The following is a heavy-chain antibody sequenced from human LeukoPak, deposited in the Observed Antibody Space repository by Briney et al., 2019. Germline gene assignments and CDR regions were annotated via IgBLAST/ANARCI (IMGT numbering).Heavy chain of an antibody. V-gene: IGHV5-51*01. Sequence: GESLKISCQGSGYSFTRYWIAWVRQMPGQGLECMGIIYPDDSDTRYSPSFQGQVTLSADKSINTAYLQWSSLKASDTAMYYCARLIRYCISTSCYPDAFDIWGQGTMVTVSS. CDR1: GYSFTRYW. J-gene: IGHJ3*02. CDR2: IYPDDSDT. CDR3: ARLIRYCISTSCYPDAFDI. D-gene: IGHD2-2*01.